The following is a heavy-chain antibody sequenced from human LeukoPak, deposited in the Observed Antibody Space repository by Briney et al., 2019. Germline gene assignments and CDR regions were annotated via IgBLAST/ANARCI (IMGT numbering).Heavy chain of an antibody. Sequence: ASVKVSCKASGYTFTSYGISWVRQAPGQGLEWMGWISAYNGNTNYAQKLQGRVTMTTDTSTSTAYMELRSLRSDDTAVYYCARDYSLDYGSGINIDYWGQGTLVTVSS. CDR3: ARDYSLDYGSGINIDY. V-gene: IGHV1-18*01. CDR2: ISAYNGNT. CDR1: GYTFTSYG. D-gene: IGHD3-10*01. J-gene: IGHJ4*02.